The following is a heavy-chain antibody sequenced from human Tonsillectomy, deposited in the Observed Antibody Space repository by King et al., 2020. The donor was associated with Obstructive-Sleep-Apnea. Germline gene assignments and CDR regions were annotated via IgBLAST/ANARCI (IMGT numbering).Heavy chain of an antibody. CDR2: IDTDGSTI. J-gene: IGHJ4*02. Sequence: DVQLVESGGGLVRPGGSLRLSCAVSGFTFSTYWMHWVRQVPGEGLVWFSRIDTDGSTINYADSVIGRFTISRDNAKNTLYLQMNSLRAEDTAVYYCVRGSAFWVGVDYWGQGTLVTVSS. CDR3: VRGSAFWVGVDY. CDR1: GFTFSTYW. D-gene: IGHD2-15*01. V-gene: IGHV3-74*01.